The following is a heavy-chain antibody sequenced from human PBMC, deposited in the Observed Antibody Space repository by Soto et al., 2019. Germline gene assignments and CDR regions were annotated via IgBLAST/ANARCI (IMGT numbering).Heavy chain of an antibody. D-gene: IGHD1-26*01. CDR2: ISYEGSNR. Sequence: QVQLVESGGGVVQPGRSLRLSCTASGFSFSSYGMHWVRQAPGNGLEWVALISYEGSNRFYADSVKGRFIISRDNSKNTLYLQMNSLRAEDTAVYYCAKDLFSGGSYPNWFDPWGQGTLVTVSS. CDR3: AKDLFSGGSYPNWFDP. CDR1: GFSFSSYG. V-gene: IGHV3-30*18. J-gene: IGHJ5*02.